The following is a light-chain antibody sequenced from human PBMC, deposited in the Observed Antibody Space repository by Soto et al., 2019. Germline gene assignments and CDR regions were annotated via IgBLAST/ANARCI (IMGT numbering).Light chain of an antibody. CDR1: QSISRY. CDR3: QQYGSSPPT. V-gene: IGKV3-20*01. CDR2: GAS. J-gene: IGKJ1*01. Sequence: IVLTQSPGTLSLSPGERTTLSCRASQSISRYSAWYQQKPGQGPRLLIYGASSRATGTPDRFSGSGSGTDFTLTINRLEPEDFALYYCQQYGSSPPTFGQETKVEIK.